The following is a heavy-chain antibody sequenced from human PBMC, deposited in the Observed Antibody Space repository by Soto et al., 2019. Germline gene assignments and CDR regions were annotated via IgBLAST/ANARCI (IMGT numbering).Heavy chain of an antibody. V-gene: IGHV1-69*12. CDR2: IIPIFGTA. J-gene: IGHJ4*02. D-gene: IGHD6-19*01. CDR1: GGTFSSYA. Sequence: QVQLVQSGAEVKKPGSSVKVACKASGGTFSSYAISWVRQAPGQWLELMGGIIPIFGTANYAQKFQGRVTITADESTSTAYMELSSLRSEDTAVYYCARDWGIAVAGTLDYWGQGTLVTVSS. CDR3: ARDWGIAVAGTLDY.